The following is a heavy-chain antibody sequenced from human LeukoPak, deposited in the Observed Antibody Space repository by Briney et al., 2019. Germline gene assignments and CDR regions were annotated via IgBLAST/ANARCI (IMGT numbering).Heavy chain of an antibody. V-gene: IGHV3-23*01. CDR3: AKFLLVPAFDI. D-gene: IGHD2-15*01. CDR2: ISGSGGST. J-gene: IGHJ3*02. CDR1: EFSVGSNY. Sequence: PGGSLRLSCAASEFSVGSNYMTWVRQAPGKGLEWVSAISGSGGSTYYADSVKGRFTISRDNSKNTLYLQMNSLRAEDTAVYYCAKFLLVPAFDIWGEGTMVTVSS.